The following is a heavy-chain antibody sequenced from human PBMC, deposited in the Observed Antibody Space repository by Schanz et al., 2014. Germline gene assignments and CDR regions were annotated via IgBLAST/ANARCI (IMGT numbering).Heavy chain of an antibody. V-gene: IGHV1-18*01. CDR1: GYTFTTYA. CDR3: ARDRRFFDRDDLYYFDS. CDR2: ISVYTGNT. J-gene: IGHJ4*02. D-gene: IGHD3-3*01. Sequence: QVQLVQSGAEVKKPGASVRVSCKASGYTFTTYAMSWVRQAPGQGLEWVGWISVYTGNTKYGQKVQGRVTMTTDPSTSTAYMELRSLRSDDTAVYYCARDRRFFDRDDLYYFDSWGQGTLVTVSS.